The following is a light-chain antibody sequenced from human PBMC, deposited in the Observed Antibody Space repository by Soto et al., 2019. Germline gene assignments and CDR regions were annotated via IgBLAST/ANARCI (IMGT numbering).Light chain of an antibody. V-gene: IGLV1-40*01. Sequence: QSVLTQPPSVSGAPGQRVTISCTGSNSNIGAGYDVHWYQQFPGTAPKLLIYGSSNRPSGVPDRFSGSKSGTSASLAITGLQAEDEADYYCQAYDSSLSGSVFGGGTKLTV. CDR3: QAYDSSLSGSV. J-gene: IGLJ3*02. CDR1: NSNIGAGYD. CDR2: GSS.